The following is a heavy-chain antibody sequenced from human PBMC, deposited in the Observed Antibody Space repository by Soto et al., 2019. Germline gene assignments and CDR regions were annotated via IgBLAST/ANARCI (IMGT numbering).Heavy chain of an antibody. D-gene: IGHD5-18*01. J-gene: IGHJ6*03. CDR3: VREGSDTAMDKPVWYYYYYMDV. CDR2: TYYRSKWYN. Sequence: SQTLSLTCAISGDSVSSNSAAWNWIRQSPSRGLEWLGRTYYRSKWYNDYAVSVKSRITINPDTSKNKFSLQLNSVTPEDTAVFYCVREGSDTAMDKPVWYYYYYMDVWGKGTTVTVSS. CDR1: GDSVSSNSAA. V-gene: IGHV6-1*01.